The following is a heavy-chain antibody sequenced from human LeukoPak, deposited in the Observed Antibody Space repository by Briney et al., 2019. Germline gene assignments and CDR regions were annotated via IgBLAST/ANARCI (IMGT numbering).Heavy chain of an antibody. Sequence: GGSLRLSCAASGFTFTIYGMSWVRQAPGKGLEWVSTIGSSSANIYYADSVKGRLTISRDNSKNTLYLQMNGLRAEDTAIYFCAKGQEYVWGSYRYTEGPYFDYWGQGTLVTVSS. J-gene: IGHJ4*02. V-gene: IGHV3-23*01. CDR2: IGSSSANI. D-gene: IGHD3-16*02. CDR3: AKGQEYVWGSYRYTEGPYFDY. CDR1: GFTFTIYG.